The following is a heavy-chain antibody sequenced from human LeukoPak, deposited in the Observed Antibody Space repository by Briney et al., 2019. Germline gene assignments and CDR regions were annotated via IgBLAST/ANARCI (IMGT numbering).Heavy chain of an antibody. V-gene: IGHV4-59*01. D-gene: IGHD3-22*01. CDR1: GGSISSYY. CDR3: ARAFDSSGYYLSRYYFDY. J-gene: IGHJ4*02. CDR2: IYYSGST. Sequence: PSETLSLTCTVSGGSISSYYWSWIRQPPGKGLEWIGYIYYSGSTNYNPSLKSRVTISVDTSKNQFSLKLSSVTAADTAVYYCARAFDSSGYYLSRYYFDYWGQGTLVTVSS.